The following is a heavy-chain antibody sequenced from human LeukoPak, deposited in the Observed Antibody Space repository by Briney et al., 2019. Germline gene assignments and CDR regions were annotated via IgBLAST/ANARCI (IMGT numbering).Heavy chain of an antibody. J-gene: IGHJ5*02. CDR3: ARATFPHYDFWSGYYTGGWFDP. CDR1: GGSFSGYY. Sequence: SETLSLTCAVYGGSFSGYYWSWIRQPPGKGLEWIGEINHSGSTNYNPSLKSRVTISVDTSKNQFSLKLSSVTAADTAVYYCARATFPHYDFWSGYYTGGWFDPWGQGTLVTVSS. CDR2: INHSGST. V-gene: IGHV4-34*01. D-gene: IGHD3-3*01.